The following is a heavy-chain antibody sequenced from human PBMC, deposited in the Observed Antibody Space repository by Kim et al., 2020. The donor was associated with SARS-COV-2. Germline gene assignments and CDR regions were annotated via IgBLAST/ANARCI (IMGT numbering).Heavy chain of an antibody. CDR3: AKAQGCTNGVCRLYYGMDV. D-gene: IGHD2-8*01. V-gene: IGHV3-30*18. J-gene: IGHJ6*02. CDR2: ISYDGSNK. Sequence: GGSLRLSCAASGFTFSSYGMHWVRQAPGKGLEWVAVISYDGSNKYYADSVKGRFTISRDNSKNTLYLQMNSLRAEDTAVYYCAKAQGCTNGVCRLYYGMDVWGQGTTVTVSS. CDR1: GFTFSSYG.